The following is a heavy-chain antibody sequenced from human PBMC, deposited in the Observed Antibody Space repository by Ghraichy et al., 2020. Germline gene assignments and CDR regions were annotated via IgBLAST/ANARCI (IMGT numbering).Heavy chain of an antibody. CDR3: ARDVGGNSDY. J-gene: IGHJ4*02. CDR1: GGSISSHSYY. CDR2: IYHTGNT. V-gene: IGHV4-39*07. Sequence: SETLSLTCTVSGGSISSHSYYWGWIRQPPGKGLEWIGNIYHTGNTYYNPSLKSRITISVDTSKNQFSLKVSSVTAADTAVYYCARDVGGNSDYWSQGTRVTVSS. D-gene: IGHD4-23*01.